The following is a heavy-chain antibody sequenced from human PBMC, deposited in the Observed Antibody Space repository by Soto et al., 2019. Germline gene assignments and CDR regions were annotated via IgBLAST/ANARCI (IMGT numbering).Heavy chain of an antibody. J-gene: IGHJ4*02. D-gene: IGHD6-6*01. CDR2: ISYDGSNK. CDR3: AKDSSSSSYEDY. Sequence: SGFTFSSYGMHWVRQAPGKGLEWVAVISYDGSNKYYADSVKGRFTISRDNSKNTLYLQVNSLRAEDTAVYYCAKDSSSSSYEDYWGQGTLVTVSS. CDR1: GFTFSSYG. V-gene: IGHV3-30*18.